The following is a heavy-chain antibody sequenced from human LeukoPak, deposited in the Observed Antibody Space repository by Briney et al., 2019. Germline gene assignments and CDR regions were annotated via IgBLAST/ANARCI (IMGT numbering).Heavy chain of an antibody. CDR1: GGSISSYY. CDR3: ARDSGDY. V-gene: IGHV4-59*01. D-gene: IGHD3-10*01. J-gene: IGHJ4*02. CDR2: IYYTGST. Sequence: SETLSLACTDSGGSISSYYWSWIQQPPGKGLEWIGYIYYTGSTTYNPSLKSRVTISVDTSKNQFSLKLTSVTAADTAVYYCARDSGDYWGQGTLVTVSS.